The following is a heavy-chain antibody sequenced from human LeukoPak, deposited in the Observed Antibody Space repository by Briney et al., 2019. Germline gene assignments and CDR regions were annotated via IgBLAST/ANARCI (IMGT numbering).Heavy chain of an antibody. CDR3: ARQKGYSYGGYFDY. V-gene: IGHV4-39*01. D-gene: IGHD5-18*01. Sequence: PSETLCLTCTVSGGSISSSSYYWGWIRQPPGQGLEWIGSIYYSGSTYYNPSLKSRVTISVDTSKNQFSLKLSSVTAADTAVYYCARQKGYSYGGYFDYWGQGTLVTVSS. J-gene: IGHJ4*02. CDR1: GGSISSSSYY. CDR2: IYYSGST.